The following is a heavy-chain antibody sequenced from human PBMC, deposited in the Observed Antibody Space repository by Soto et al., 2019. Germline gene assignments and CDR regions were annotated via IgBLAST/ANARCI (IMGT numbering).Heavy chain of an antibody. CDR1: SGSISSYY. Sequence: PSETLSLTCTVSSGSISSYYWSWIRQPPGKGLEWIGYIYYSGSTNYNPSLKSRVTISVDTSKNQFSLKLSSVTAADTAVYYCARLETSIAVAGKYNWFAPCGHGTLVPSPQ. D-gene: IGHD6-19*01. CDR3: ARLETSIAVAGKYNWFAP. J-gene: IGHJ5*02. V-gene: IGHV4-59*08. CDR2: IYYSGST.